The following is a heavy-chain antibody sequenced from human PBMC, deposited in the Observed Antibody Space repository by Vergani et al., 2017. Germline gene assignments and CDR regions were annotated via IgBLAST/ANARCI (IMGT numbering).Heavy chain of an antibody. CDR3: ARGMPPNYDFWSGAYYYYYGMDV. D-gene: IGHD3-3*01. J-gene: IGHJ6*02. CDR2: INHSGST. V-gene: IGHV4-34*01. CDR1: GGSFSGYY. Sequence: QVQLQQWGAGLLKPSETLSLTCAVYGGSFSGYYWSWIRQPSGKGREWIGEINHSGSTNYNPSLKSAGTISVDTSKYQFSLKLSSVTAADTAVYYCARGMPPNYDFWSGAYYYYYGMDVWGQGTTVTVSS.